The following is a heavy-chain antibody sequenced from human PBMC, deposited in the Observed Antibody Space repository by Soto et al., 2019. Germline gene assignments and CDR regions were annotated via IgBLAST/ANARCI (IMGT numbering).Heavy chain of an antibody. CDR3: AKAQDSGSYCGGGFDY. J-gene: IGHJ4*02. CDR2: ISGSGGST. D-gene: IGHD1-26*01. CDR1: GFTFSSYA. Sequence: EVQLLESGGGLVQPGGSLRLSCAASGFTFSSYAMSWVRQAPGKGLEWVSAISGSGGSTYYADSVKGRFTSSRDNSKNTLYLQMNSLRAEDTAVYYCAKAQDSGSYCGGGFDYWGQGTLVTVSS. V-gene: IGHV3-23*01.